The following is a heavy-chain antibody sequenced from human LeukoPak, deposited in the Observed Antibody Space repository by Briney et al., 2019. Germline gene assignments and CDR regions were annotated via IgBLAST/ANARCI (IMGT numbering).Heavy chain of an antibody. Sequence: EGSLRLSCAISAFMFSKYDMNWVRQTPGKGLEWVSAISGSGGSTYYADSVKGRFTISRDNSKNTLYLQMNSLRAEDTAVYYCAKGLSPGAAAGTYWGQGTLVAVSS. J-gene: IGHJ4*02. CDR3: AKGLSPGAAAGTY. CDR2: ISGSGGST. CDR1: AFMFSKYD. D-gene: IGHD6-13*01. V-gene: IGHV3-23*01.